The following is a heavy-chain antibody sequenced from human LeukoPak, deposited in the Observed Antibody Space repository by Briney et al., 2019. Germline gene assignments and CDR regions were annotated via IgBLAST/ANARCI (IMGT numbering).Heavy chain of an antibody. CDR2: ISAYNGNT. J-gene: IGHJ4*02. D-gene: IGHD6-13*01. CDR1: GYTFTSYV. V-gene: IGHV1-18*01. Sequence: GASVKVSCKASGYTFTSYVISWVRQAPGQGLEWMGWISAYNGNTNYAQKLQGRVTMTTDTSTSTAYMELRSLRSDDTAVYYCARDRIAAAGPLRGSDYWGQGTLVTVSS. CDR3: ARDRIAAAGPLRGSDY.